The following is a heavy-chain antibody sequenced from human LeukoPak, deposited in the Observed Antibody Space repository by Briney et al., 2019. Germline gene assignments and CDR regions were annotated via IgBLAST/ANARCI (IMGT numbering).Heavy chain of an antibody. V-gene: IGHV4-39*07. CDR1: GDSIRGSSVYY. J-gene: IGHJ5*02. Sequence: PSETLSLTCTLSGDSIRGSSVYYWDWIRQPRGKGLEWIGSIYYRGNTYYNPSLKSRVTISMDTYKNQFSMTLKSVTAADTAVYYCASARYQYDNWFDPWGQGTLVTVSS. CDR2: IYYRGNT. D-gene: IGHD2-15*01. CDR3: ASARYQYDNWFDP.